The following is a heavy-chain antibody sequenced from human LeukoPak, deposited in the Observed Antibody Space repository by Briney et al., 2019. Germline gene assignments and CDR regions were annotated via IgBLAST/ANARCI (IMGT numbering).Heavy chain of an antibody. CDR3: AKVSGFKITFGGVID. Sequence: GGSLRLSCAASGFTFSTYGMHWVRQAPGKGLEWVAVIWSDGSNKFYADSVKGRFAISRDNSKNTLFLQMNSLRAEDTAVFYCAKVSGFKITFGGVIDWGQGTPVTVSS. CDR1: GFTFSTYG. V-gene: IGHV3-30*02. D-gene: IGHD3-16*02. CDR2: IWSDGSNK. J-gene: IGHJ4*02.